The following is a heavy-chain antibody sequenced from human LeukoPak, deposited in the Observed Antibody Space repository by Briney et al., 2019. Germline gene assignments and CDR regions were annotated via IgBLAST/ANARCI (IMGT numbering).Heavy chain of an antibody. V-gene: IGHV1-2*06. CDR2: INPNSGGT. J-gene: IGHJ4*02. CDR1: GYTFTGYY. CDR3: ARVVVVPAAQFDY. Sequence: GASVKVSCKASGYTFTGYYMHWVRQAPGQGLEWMGRINPNSGGTNYAQKFQGRVTMTRDTSISTAYMELSRLRSDDTAVYYCARVVVVPAAQFDYWGQGTLVTVSS. D-gene: IGHD2-2*01.